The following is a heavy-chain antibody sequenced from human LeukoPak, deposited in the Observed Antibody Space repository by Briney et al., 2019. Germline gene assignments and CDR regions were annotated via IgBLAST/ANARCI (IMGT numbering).Heavy chain of an antibody. V-gene: IGHV3-74*01. CDR1: GFSFSGHW. CDR2: ISPTGGTT. Sequence: GGSLRLSYTASGFSFSGHWMHWARQLPGKGLVWVSRISPTGGTTSCADSVKGRFTVSRDNAKNTLYLQVNNLRAEDTAVYYCARGPNSNWSGLDFWGQGTLLTVSS. CDR3: ARGPNSNWSGLDF. J-gene: IGHJ4*02. D-gene: IGHD6-6*01.